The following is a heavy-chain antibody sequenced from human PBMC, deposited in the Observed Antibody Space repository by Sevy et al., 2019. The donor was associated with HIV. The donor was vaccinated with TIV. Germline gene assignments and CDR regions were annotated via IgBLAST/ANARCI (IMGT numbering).Heavy chain of an antibody. J-gene: IGHJ4*02. CDR1: GLSFSSYA. Sequence: GGSLRLSCAASGLSFSSYAMNWVRQAPGEGLEWVSTISGPGGSTYYADSVKGRFTISRDNSKNTLFHQMNSLRAEDTAIYYCATDRSSGWPLWGQGTLVTVSS. V-gene: IGHV3-23*01. D-gene: IGHD6-19*01. CDR3: ATDRSSGWPL. CDR2: ISGPGGST.